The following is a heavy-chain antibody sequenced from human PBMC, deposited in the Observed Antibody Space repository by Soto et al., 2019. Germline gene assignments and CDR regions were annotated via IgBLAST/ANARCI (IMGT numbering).Heavy chain of an antibody. CDR2: MNPNSGNT. Sequence: GASVKVCCKASGYTFTSYDINWVRQATGQGLEWMGWMNPNSGNTGYAQKFQGRVTMTRNTSISTAYMELSSLRSEDTAVYYCAREFRTVTTRYYMDVWGKGTTVTVSS. CDR3: AREFRTVTTRYYMDV. D-gene: IGHD4-4*01. CDR1: GYTFTSYD. V-gene: IGHV1-8*01. J-gene: IGHJ6*03.